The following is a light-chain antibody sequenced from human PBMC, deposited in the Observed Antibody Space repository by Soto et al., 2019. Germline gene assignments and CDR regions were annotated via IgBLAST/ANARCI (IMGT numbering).Light chain of an antibody. J-gene: IGLJ1*01. V-gene: IGLV1-44*01. CDR1: SSNIGTNA. CDR2: SND. CDR3: AAWDDSLNGYV. Sequence: QSVLTQPPSASGTPGRRVTFSCSGSSSNIGTNAVSWYQQLPGAAPKLLIKSNDQRPSGVPDRFSGSKSGASASLAIRGLQSEDEADYYCAAWDDSLNGYVFGTGTKLTVL.